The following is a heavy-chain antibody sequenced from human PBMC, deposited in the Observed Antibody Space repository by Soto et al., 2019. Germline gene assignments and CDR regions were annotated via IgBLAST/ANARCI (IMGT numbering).Heavy chain of an antibody. V-gene: IGHV4-59*01. Sequence: SETLSLTCTVSGGSISSYYWSWIRQPPGKGLEWIGYIYYSGSTNYNPSLKSRVTISVDTSKNQFSLKLSSVTAADTAVYYCARAIYGYYYGMDVWGKGTTVTVSS. D-gene: IGHD3-3*01. CDR1: GGSISSYY. CDR3: ARAIYGYYYGMDV. CDR2: IYYSGST. J-gene: IGHJ6*04.